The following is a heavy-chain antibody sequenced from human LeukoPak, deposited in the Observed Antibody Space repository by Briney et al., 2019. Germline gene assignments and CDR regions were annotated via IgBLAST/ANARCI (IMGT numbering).Heavy chain of an antibody. J-gene: IGHJ1*01. CDR2: INPNRGTP. CDR1: GYTLTIYD. CDR3: ARGPPPYCSGDSCYSFLYFHH. D-gene: IGHD2-15*01. V-gene: IGHV1-8*01. Sequence: GASVKVSCKASGYTLTIYDLNWGRQAIEQGLEWMEWINPNRGTPGYAQKFQGRVTTTRDTSISTAYLELTTLRSDDTAVYYCARGPPPYCSGDSCYSFLYFHHWGQGTLVTVSS.